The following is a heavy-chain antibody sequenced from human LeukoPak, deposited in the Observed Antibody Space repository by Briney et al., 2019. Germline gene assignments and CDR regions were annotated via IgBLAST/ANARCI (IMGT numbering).Heavy chain of an antibody. CDR2: IIPIFGTA. CDR3: ARAVGVVPAAMDYYYYMDV. D-gene: IGHD2-2*01. CDR1: GYTFTSYG. Sequence: ASVKVSCKASGYTFTSYGISWVRQAPGQGLEWMGGIIPIFGTANYAQKFQGRVTITADESTSTAYMELSSLRSEDTAVYYCARAVGVVPAAMDYYYYMDVWGKGTTVTVSS. J-gene: IGHJ6*03. V-gene: IGHV1-69*13.